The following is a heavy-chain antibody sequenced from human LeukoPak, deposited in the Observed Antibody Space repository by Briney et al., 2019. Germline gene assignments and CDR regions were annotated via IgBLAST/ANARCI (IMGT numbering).Heavy chain of an antibody. J-gene: IGHJ4*02. V-gene: IGHV3-23*01. CDR3: AKRGAVAGLFVY. Sequence: GGPLRLYCAASGFTFSSYAMSWVRQASGKGLEWVSAISGSGGSTYYADSVKGRFTISRDNSKNTLYLQMNSLRAEDTAVYYCAKRGAVAGLFVYWGQGTLVTVSS. D-gene: IGHD6-19*01. CDR2: ISGSGGST. CDR1: GFTFSSYA.